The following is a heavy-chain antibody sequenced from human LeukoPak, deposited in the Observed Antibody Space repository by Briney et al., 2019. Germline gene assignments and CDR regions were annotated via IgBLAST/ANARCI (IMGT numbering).Heavy chain of an antibody. J-gene: IGHJ3*02. V-gene: IGHV3-20*04. Sequence: GGSLRLSCAASGFTFDDYGMSWVRHAPGKGLEWVSGINWNGGSTGYADSVKGRFTISRDNAKNSLYLQMNSLRAEDTAVYYCARDHHRRLYDSQARDTFDIWGQGTMVTVSS. CDR2: INWNGGST. CDR3: ARDHHRRLYDSQARDTFDI. D-gene: IGHD3-22*01. CDR1: GFTFDDYG.